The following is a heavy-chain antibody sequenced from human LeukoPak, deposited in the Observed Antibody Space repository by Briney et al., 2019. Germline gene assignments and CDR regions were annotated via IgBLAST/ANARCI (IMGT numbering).Heavy chain of an antibody. D-gene: IGHD2-8*01. CDR2: IIPIFGTA. CDR3: ARAPIYCTNGVCLQYYFDY. CDR1: GGTFSSYA. V-gene: IGHV1-69*05. Sequence: SVKVSCKASGGTFSSYAISLVRQAPGQGLEWMGGIIPIFGTANYAQKFQGRVTITTDESTSTAYMELSSLRSEDTAVYYCARAPIYCTNGVCLQYYFDYWGQGTLVTVSS. J-gene: IGHJ4*02.